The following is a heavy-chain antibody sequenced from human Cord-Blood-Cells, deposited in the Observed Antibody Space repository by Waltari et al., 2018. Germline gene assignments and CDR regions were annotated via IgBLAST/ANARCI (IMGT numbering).Heavy chain of an antibody. CDR2: NETGGST. J-gene: IGHJ4*02. CDR1: GFTVSSNY. Sequence: EVQLVESGGGLIQPGGSLRLSCAASGFTVSSNYLSWVRQAPGKGLGGVSFNETGGSTYYADSVKGRFNISRDNPKTTLYLQMNSRRAEDTAVYYCSAGSSGWYDYWGQGTLVTVSS. D-gene: IGHD6-19*01. CDR3: SAGSSGWYDY. V-gene: IGHV3-53*01.